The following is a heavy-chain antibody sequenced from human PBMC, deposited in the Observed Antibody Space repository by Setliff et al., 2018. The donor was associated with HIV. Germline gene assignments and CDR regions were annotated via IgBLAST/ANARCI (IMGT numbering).Heavy chain of an antibody. Sequence: SETLSLTCTVSGGSISPYYWSWIRQPPGKGLEWIAWISDSGTTNFNPSLKSRVTLSVDTSKNQFSLSLTSVTGADTAVYYCARGGASSKYLDPWGQGTLVTVSS. CDR2: ISDSGTT. J-gene: IGHJ5*02. CDR1: GGSISPYY. CDR3: ARGGASSKYLDP. V-gene: IGHV4-59*01. D-gene: IGHD2-15*01.